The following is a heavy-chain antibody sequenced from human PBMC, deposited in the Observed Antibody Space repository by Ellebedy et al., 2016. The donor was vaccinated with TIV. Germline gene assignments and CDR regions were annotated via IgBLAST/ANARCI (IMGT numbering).Heavy chain of an antibody. CDR1: GYTFTSYG. Sequence: ASVKVSXXASGYTFTSYGISWVRQAPGQGLEWMGWISAYNGNTNYAQKLQGRVTMTTDTSTSTAYMELRSLRSDDTAVYYCARVGYCSSTSCSSVVIKDYYGMDVWGQGTTVTVSS. D-gene: IGHD2-2*01. J-gene: IGHJ6*02. CDR3: ARVGYCSSTSCSSVVIKDYYGMDV. CDR2: ISAYNGNT. V-gene: IGHV1-18*01.